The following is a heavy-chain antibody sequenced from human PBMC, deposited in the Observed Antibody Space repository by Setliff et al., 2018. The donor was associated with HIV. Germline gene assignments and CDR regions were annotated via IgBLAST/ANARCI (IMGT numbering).Heavy chain of an antibody. Sequence: SVKVSCKASGGTFSSYTMSWVRQAPGQGLEWMGRIIPILGIANYAQKFQGRVTITADKSTSTAYMELSSLRSEDTAVYYCARDVSEWEPYWYFDLWGRGTLVTVSS. CDR1: GGTFSSYT. CDR2: IIPILGIA. V-gene: IGHV1-69*04. CDR3: ARDVSEWEPYWYFDL. D-gene: IGHD1-26*01. J-gene: IGHJ2*01.